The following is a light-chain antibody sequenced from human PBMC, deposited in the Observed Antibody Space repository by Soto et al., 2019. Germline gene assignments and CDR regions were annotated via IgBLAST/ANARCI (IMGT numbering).Light chain of an antibody. Sequence: QSVLTQPPSACGTPGQRVTISCSGSSSNIGSNYVYRYQHLPGTAPKLLIYCNNQRPSGVPDRFSGSKSGTSASLAISGLRSEDEADYYCAAWDDSLSGHYVFGTGTKLTVL. CDR1: SSNIGSNY. CDR2: CNN. CDR3: AAWDDSLSGHYV. V-gene: IGLV1-47*02. J-gene: IGLJ1*01.